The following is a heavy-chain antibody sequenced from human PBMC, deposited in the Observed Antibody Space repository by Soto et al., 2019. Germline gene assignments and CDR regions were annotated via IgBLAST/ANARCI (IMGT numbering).Heavy chain of an antibody. CDR3: ARATPPYLYFDS. D-gene: IGHD2-15*01. Sequence: QVQLVQSGAEVKRPGSSLKVSCRTSGGTFNTYSISWVRQAPGQGLEWMGRITTIIDIPTYAQNFQGRVSISADKSTSTAYMQLTNLRFEDTAMYFCARATPPYLYFDSWGQGTLVTVSS. J-gene: IGHJ4*02. CDR1: GGTFNTYS. V-gene: IGHV1-69*02. CDR2: ITTIIDIP.